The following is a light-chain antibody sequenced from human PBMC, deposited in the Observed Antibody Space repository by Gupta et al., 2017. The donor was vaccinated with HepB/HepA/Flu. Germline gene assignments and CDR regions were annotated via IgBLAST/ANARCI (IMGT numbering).Light chain of an antibody. CDR2: SAS. CDR1: ESIGTF. J-gene: IGKJ1*01. V-gene: IGKV1-39*01. CDR3: QQSKSPQWT. Sequence: DIQMTQSPSSLSASVGDTVTITCWASESIGTFLNWYQEKPGKAPNLLIYSASNLQSEVPSRFSGSGSGTHFTLTITSLQPADFATYYCQQSKSPQWTFGRGTNVDIK.